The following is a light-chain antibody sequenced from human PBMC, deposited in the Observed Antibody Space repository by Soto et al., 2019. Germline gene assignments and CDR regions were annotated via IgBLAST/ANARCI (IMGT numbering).Light chain of an antibody. CDR1: ETVRSN. Sequence: RVMTQSPDTLSVSPGERATLSCRASETVRSNLAWYQQKPGQAPRLLIYAASTRATGIPARFIGNGSGTEFTLTISSLQSEDFAVYYCQQYNNWPPWTFGQGTKVEIK. CDR3: QQYNNWPPWT. V-gene: IGKV3D-15*01. J-gene: IGKJ1*01. CDR2: AAS.